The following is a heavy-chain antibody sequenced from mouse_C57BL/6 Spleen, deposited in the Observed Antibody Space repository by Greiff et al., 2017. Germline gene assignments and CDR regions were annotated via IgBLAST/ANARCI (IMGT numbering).Heavy chain of an antibody. V-gene: IGHV1-54*01. Sequence: QVQLQQSGAELVRPGTSVKVSCKASGYAFTNYLIEWVKQRPGQGLEWIGVINPGSGGPHYNEQFKGKAKLTADNSSSTAYMQLSSRTSEDSAVYFCARFNLLLPRFDYWGQGTTLTVSS. CDR1: GYAFTNYL. CDR3: ARFNLLLPRFDY. CDR2: INPGSGGP. D-gene: IGHD1-1*01. J-gene: IGHJ2*01.